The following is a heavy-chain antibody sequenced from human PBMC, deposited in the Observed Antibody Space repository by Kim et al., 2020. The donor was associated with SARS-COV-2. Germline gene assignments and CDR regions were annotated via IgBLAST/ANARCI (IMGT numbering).Heavy chain of an antibody. CDR1: GYTLTDLS. Sequence: ASVKVSCKVSGYTLTDLSMHWVRQAPGKGLEWMGWFNAGDAETICSQKFQGRVTMTEDTSTDTAYLELSSLRSVDTAVYYCATACRVSCCRWFDYWGQGT. V-gene: IGHV1-24*01. J-gene: IGHJ4*02. D-gene: IGHD2-15*01. CDR2: FNAGDAET. CDR3: ATACRVSCCRWFDY.